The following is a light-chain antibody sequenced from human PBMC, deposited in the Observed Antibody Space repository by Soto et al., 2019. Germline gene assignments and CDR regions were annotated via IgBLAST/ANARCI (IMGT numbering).Light chain of an antibody. CDR2: DSN. CDR3: LLSYSGARV. CDR1: PGAVTSGHY. Sequence: QAVVTQEPYLPVSPGGPVTLTFGSTPGAVTSGHYPYWFQQKPGQAPRTLIYDSNNKHSWTPARFSGSLLGGKAALTLSGAQPEDEAEYYCLLSYSGARVFGGGTKLTVL. J-gene: IGLJ3*02. V-gene: IGLV7-46*01.